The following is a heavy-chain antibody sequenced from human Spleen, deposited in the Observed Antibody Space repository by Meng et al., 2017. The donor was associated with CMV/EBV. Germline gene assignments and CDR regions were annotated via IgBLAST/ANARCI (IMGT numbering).Heavy chain of an antibody. CDR3: VRENYFRSGTNSTLGAFDY. Sequence: CVGQTPGKGLEWVAVIANGGSLEFYEDSLKGRFTISRDNFKNTLYLQMNNLRDVDTAVYYCVRENYFRSGTNSTLGAFDYWGQGTLVTVSS. D-gene: IGHD3-10*01. J-gene: IGHJ4*01. CDR2: IANGGSLE. V-gene: IGHV3-30*04.